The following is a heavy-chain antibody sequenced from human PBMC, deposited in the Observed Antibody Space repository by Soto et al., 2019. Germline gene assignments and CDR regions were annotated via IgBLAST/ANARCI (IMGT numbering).Heavy chain of an antibody. V-gene: IGHV3-30-3*01. Sequence: GGSLRLSCAASGFTFSSYAMHWVRQAPGKGLEWVAVISYDGSNKYYADSVKGRFTISRDNSKNTLYLQMNSLRAEDTAVYYCARDCTNGVCYFLDYWGQGTLVTVSS. CDR1: GFTFSSYA. J-gene: IGHJ4*02. CDR2: ISYDGSNK. D-gene: IGHD2-8*01. CDR3: ARDCTNGVCYFLDY.